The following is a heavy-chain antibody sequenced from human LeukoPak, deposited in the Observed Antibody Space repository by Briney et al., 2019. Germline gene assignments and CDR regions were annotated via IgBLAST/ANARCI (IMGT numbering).Heavy chain of an antibody. J-gene: IGHJ3*02. D-gene: IGHD5-24*01. CDR3: ARDSNVDGAFDI. CDR2: ISSSGSRI. CDR1: GFGFSSYT. Sequence: GGSLRLSCAASGFGFSSYTMSWVRQAPGKGLEWVSYISSSGSRIYFADSVKGRFTISRDNAKNSLYLQMNSPRAEDTAVYYCARDSNVDGAFDIWGQGTMVTVSS. V-gene: IGHV3-48*04.